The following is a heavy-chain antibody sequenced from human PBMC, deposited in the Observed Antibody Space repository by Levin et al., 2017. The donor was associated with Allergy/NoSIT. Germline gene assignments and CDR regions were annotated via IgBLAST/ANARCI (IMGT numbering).Heavy chain of an antibody. D-gene: IGHD3-10*01. V-gene: IGHV1-2*06. CDR1: GYTFTGYY. CDR2: INPNSGGT. CDR3: ARMKGFGNKYYYYYYMDV. J-gene: IGHJ6*03. Sequence: ASVKVSCKASGYTFTGYYMHWVRQAPGQGLEWMGRINPNSGGTNYAQKFQGRVTMTRDTSISTAYMELSRLRSDDTAVYYCARMKGFGNKYYYYYYMDVWGKGTTVTVSS.